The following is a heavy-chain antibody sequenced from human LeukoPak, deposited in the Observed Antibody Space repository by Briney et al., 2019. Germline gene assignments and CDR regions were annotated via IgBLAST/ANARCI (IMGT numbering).Heavy chain of an antibody. D-gene: IGHD2-21*02. CDR2: LYHSGST. CDR1: VYSINNYY. V-gene: IGHV4-38-2*02. Sequence: SETLSLTCTVSVYSINNYYWGWIRQPPGRGLEWIGSLYHSGSTNYNPSLKSRVTISVDTSKNQFSLKLSSVTAADTAVYYCASNCGGDCYPLGNYYYYYYMDVWGKGTTVTVSS. CDR3: ASNCGGDCYPLGNYYYYYYMDV. J-gene: IGHJ6*03.